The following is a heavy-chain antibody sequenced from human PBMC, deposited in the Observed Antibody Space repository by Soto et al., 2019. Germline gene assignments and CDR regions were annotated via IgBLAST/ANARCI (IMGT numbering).Heavy chain of an antibody. Sequence: PVGSLRLSCAASGFTFRNYYMHWVRHSTEKGLEWVSGIAINGDTYYAGSVKGRFTISRENAQNSFYLQMNSLRAGDTAVYYCAREIATPGTWYFDLWGRGTVVTVSS. D-gene: IGHD6-13*01. V-gene: IGHV3-13*01. J-gene: IGHJ2*01. CDR2: IAINGDT. CDR1: GFTFRNYY. CDR3: AREIATPGTWYFDL.